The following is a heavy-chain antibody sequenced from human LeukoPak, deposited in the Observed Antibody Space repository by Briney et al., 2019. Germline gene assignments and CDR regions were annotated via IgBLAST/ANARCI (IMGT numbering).Heavy chain of an antibody. Sequence: GGSLRLSCAASGFTFSSYPMSWVRQAPGEGLEWVSAISPSGGSTYYADSVKGRFTISRDNSKNTLYLQLNSLRAEDTAVYYCVKPDGDYVGLINYWGQGTLVTVSS. CDR3: VKPDGDYVGLINY. J-gene: IGHJ4*02. CDR2: ISPSGGST. V-gene: IGHV3-23*01. D-gene: IGHD4-17*01. CDR1: GFTFSSYP.